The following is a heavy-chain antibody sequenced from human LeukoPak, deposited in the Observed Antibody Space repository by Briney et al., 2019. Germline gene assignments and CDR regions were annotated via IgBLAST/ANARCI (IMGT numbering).Heavy chain of an antibody. CDR3: ARDLGADYYDSRGNDY. D-gene: IGHD3-22*01. CDR1: GFTFSDYY. J-gene: IGHJ4*02. V-gene: IGHV3-11*01. Sequence: GGSLRLSCAASGFTFSDYYMSCIRQAPGKGLEWVSYISSSGSTIYYADSVKGRFTISRDNAKNSLYLQMNSLRAEDTAVYYCARDLGADYYDSRGNDYWGQGTLVTVSS. CDR2: ISSSGSTI.